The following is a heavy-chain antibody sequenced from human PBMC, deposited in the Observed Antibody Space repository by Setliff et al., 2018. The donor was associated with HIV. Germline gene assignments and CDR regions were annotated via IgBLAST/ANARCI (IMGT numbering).Heavy chain of an antibody. J-gene: IGHJ6*03. D-gene: IGHD3-10*01. V-gene: IGHV1-18*01. CDR3: ARRIAYGTDYDYHYYMNV. CDR2: ISTYNGHT. Sequence: ASVKVSCKTSGFTFTSYGITWVRQAPGQGLEWMGWISTYNGHTNYAQKLQGRVNMTTDTSTSTAYMELRSLTSDDTAMYFCARRIAYGTDYDYHYYMNVWATGTTVTVSS. CDR1: GFTFTSYG.